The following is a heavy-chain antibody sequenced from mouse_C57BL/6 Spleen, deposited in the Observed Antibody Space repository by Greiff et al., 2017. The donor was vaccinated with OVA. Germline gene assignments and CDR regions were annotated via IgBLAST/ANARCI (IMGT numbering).Heavy chain of an antibody. V-gene: IGHV14-1*01. Sequence: EVQLQQSGAELVRPGASVKLSCTASGFNIKDYYMHWVKQRPEQGLEWIGRIDPEDGDTEYAPKFQGKATMTADTSSNTAYLQLSSLTSEDTAVYYCTAYFYCSSSYFAYWGQGTLVTVSA. CDR1: GFNIKDYY. CDR2: IDPEDGDT. CDR3: TAYFYCSSSYFAY. D-gene: IGHD1-1*01. J-gene: IGHJ3*01.